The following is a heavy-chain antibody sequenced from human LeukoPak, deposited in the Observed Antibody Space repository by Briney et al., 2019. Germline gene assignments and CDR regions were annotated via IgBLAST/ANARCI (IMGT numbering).Heavy chain of an antibody. V-gene: IGHV1-2*02. Sequence: ASGKVCCKAAGYTFTGYYMHWVRQAPGQGLGWMGWINPNSGGTNYAQKFQGRVTMTRDTAISTAYMELSRLRSDDTAVYYCASLDGYNFDYWGQGTLVTVSS. J-gene: IGHJ4*02. D-gene: IGHD5-24*01. CDR2: INPNSGGT. CDR1: GYTFTGYY. CDR3: ASLDGYNFDY.